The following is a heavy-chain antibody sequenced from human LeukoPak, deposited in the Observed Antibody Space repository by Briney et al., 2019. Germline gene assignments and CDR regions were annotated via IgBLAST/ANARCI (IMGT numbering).Heavy chain of an antibody. J-gene: IGHJ6*03. Sequence: SVKVSCKAPGGTFSSYAISWVRQAPGQGLEWMGGIIPIFGTANYAQKFQGRVTITADESTSTAYMELSSLRSEDTAVYYCARDREPRSGYSSSSGPPPMDVWGKGTTVTVSS. D-gene: IGHD6-6*01. CDR2: IIPIFGTA. CDR1: GGTFSSYA. V-gene: IGHV1-69*13. CDR3: ARDREPRSGYSSSSGPPPMDV.